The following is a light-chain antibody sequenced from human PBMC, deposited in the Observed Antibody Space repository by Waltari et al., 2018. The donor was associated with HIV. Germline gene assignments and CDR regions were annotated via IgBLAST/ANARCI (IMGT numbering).Light chain of an antibody. CDR1: RSDVGAYNN. J-gene: IGLJ1*01. V-gene: IGLV2-14*01. CDR3: SSYTGSDTLLGV. Sequence: QSALTQPASVSGSPGQSITISCTGTRSDVGAYNNVSWYQQHPGPAPKLIIYHVNYRPSGISSRFSGSKSGNTASLTISGLQAEDEADYYCSSYTGSDTLLGVFGTGTKVTVL. CDR2: HVN.